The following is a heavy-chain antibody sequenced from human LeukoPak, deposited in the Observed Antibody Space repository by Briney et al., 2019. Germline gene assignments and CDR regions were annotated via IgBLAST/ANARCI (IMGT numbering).Heavy chain of an antibody. CDR3: AREGGTVTTSDY. CDR2: IYYSGST. CDR1: GGSISSGDYY. J-gene: IGHJ4*02. D-gene: IGHD4-17*01. Sequence: SETLSLTCTVSGGSISSGDYYWSWIRQPPGKGLEWIGYIYYSGSTYYNPSLKSRVTISVDPSKNQFSLKLSSVTAADTAVYYCAREGGTVTTSDYWGQGTLVTVSS. V-gene: IGHV4-30-4*01.